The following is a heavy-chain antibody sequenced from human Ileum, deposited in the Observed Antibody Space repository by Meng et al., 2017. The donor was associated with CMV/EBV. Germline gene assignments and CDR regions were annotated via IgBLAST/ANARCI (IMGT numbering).Heavy chain of an antibody. J-gene: IGHJ4*02. CDR2: VYSTGST. D-gene: IGHD3-10*01. V-gene: IGHV4-59*11. Sequence: QGELRGSDPGLVKPWENLSLTCSCSGGSISSHYRSWNRQAPRKGLEGVGYVYSTGSTNYSPSLRSRVTISVDTSRNQFSLRLSSVTAADTAVYYCARTGRFGSYYFDYWGQGTLVTVSS. CDR3: ARTGRFGSYYFDY. CDR1: GGSISSHY.